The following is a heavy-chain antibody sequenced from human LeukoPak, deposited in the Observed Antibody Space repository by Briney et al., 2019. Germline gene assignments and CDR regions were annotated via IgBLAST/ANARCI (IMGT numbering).Heavy chain of an antibody. D-gene: IGHD5-12*01. V-gene: IGHV4-4*07. CDR2: IYTSGST. J-gene: IGHJ3*02. CDR1: GASISSYY. CDR3: ARHGGETIVATVLHAFDI. Sequence: PSETLSLTCTVSGASISSYYWTWIRQPAGNGLEWIGRIYTSGSTNYNPSLKSRVAMSVDTSKNQFSLKLSSVTAADTAVYYCARHGGETIVATVLHAFDIWGQGTMVTVSS.